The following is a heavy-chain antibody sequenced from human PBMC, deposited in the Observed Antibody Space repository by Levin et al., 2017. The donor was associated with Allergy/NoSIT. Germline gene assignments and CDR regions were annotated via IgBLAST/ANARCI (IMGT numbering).Heavy chain of an antibody. D-gene: IGHD4-17*01. CDR1: GFTFGDYA. J-gene: IGHJ3*02. CDR3: TRDLMTTVTDDAFDI. V-gene: IGHV3-49*03. Sequence: GESLKISCTASGFTFGDYAMSWFRQAPGKGLEWVGFIRSKAYGGTTEYAASVKGRFTISRDDSKSIAYLQMNSLKTEDTAVYYCTRDLMTTVTDDAFDIWGQGTMVTVSS. CDR2: IRSKAYGGTT.